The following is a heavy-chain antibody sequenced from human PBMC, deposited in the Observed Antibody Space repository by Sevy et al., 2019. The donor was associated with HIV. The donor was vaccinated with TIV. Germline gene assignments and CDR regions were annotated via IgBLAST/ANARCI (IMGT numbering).Heavy chain of an antibody. CDR2: INLSGSST. CDR1: GFTFSNYE. V-gene: IGHV3-48*03. Sequence: GGSLRLSCTASGFTFSNYEMNWVRQAPGKGLEWVSYINLSGSSTYYADTVKGRFTMSRDNAKNSLYLQMNSLRAEDTAVYYCARDRQGITVAGTAIDYWGQGTLVTVSS. D-gene: IGHD6-19*01. J-gene: IGHJ4*02. CDR3: ARDRQGITVAGTAIDY.